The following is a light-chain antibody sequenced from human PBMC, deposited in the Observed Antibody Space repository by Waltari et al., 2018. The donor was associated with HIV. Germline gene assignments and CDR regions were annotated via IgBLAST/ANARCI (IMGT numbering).Light chain of an antibody. J-gene: IGLJ2*01. CDR2: EVI. CDR3: CSYAGSSIFVV. CDR1: SSDVGSYNL. V-gene: IGLV2-23*02. Sequence: QSALTQPASVSGSPGQSITISCTGTSSDVGSYNLVSWYQQHPGKAPKLMIYEVIKRPSGVSNRFSGSKSGNTASRTISGLQAEDDADYYCCSYAGSSIFVVFGGGTKLTVL.